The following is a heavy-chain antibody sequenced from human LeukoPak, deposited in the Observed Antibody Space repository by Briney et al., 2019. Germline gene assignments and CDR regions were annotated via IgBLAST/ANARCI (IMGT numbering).Heavy chain of an antibody. Sequence: ASVKVSCKASGYTFTNYDINWVRQATGQGLEWLGWMNPNSGNTGYAQKFQGRVTITADESTSTAYMELRSLRSDDTAVYYCARDGHGYSGYDFRYFDYWGQGTLVTVSS. CDR3: ARDGHGYSGYDFRYFDY. D-gene: IGHD5-12*01. CDR1: GYTFTNYD. J-gene: IGHJ4*02. V-gene: IGHV1-8*03. CDR2: MNPNSGNT.